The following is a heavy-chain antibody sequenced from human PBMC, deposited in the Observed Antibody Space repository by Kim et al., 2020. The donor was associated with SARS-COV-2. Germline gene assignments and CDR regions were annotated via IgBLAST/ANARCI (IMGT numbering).Heavy chain of an antibody. CDR3: ATLGRSNSYSS. J-gene: IGHJ5*02. CDR2: K. Sequence: KYYLDSLKGRLTNSRDNAKNSLYLQMNSLRVDDTAIYYCATLGRSNSYSSWGQGTLVTVSS. D-gene: IGHD5-18*01. V-gene: IGHV3-7*01.